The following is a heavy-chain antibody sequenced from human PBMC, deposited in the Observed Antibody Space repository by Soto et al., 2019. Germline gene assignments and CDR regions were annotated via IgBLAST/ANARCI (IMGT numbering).Heavy chain of an antibody. J-gene: IGHJ4*02. CDR1: GFTFSSYA. CDR2: ISYDGSNK. Sequence: QVPLVESGGGVVQPGRSLRLSCAASGFTFSSYAMHWVRQAPGKGLEWVAVISYDGSNKYYADSVKGRFTISRDNSKNTLYLQMNSLRAEDTAVYYCARRCPHIQLWLRASGNCYDYWGQGTLVTVSS. V-gene: IGHV3-30-3*01. D-gene: IGHD5-18*01. CDR3: ARRCPHIQLWLRASGNCYDY.